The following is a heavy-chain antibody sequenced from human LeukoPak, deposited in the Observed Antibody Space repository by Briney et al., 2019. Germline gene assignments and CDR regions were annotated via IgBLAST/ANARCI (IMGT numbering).Heavy chain of an antibody. J-gene: IGHJ4*02. Sequence: PSETLSLTCAVSGGSISSGGYSWSWIRQPPGKGLEWIGYIYHSGSTYYNPTLKSRVTISVDRSKNQFSLKLSSVTAADTAVYYCARGGGQLWLLEFDYWGQGTLVTVSS. CDR2: IYHSGST. CDR1: GGSISSGGYS. V-gene: IGHV4-30-2*01. D-gene: IGHD5-18*01. CDR3: ARGGGQLWLLEFDY.